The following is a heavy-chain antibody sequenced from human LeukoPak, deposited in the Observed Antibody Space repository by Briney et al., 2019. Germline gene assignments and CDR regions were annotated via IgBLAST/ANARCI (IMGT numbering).Heavy chain of an antibody. V-gene: IGHV4-34*01. CDR3: AREGSWMITFGGVIDPYYYYMDV. D-gene: IGHD3-16*02. J-gene: IGHJ6*03. CDR2: INHSGST. Sequence: SETLSLTCAVYGGSFSGYYWSWIRQPPGKGLEWIGEINHSGSTNYNPSLKSRVTISVDTSKNQFSLKLSSVTAADTAVYYCAREGSWMITFGGVIDPYYYYMDVWGKGTTVTVSS. CDR1: GGSFSGYY.